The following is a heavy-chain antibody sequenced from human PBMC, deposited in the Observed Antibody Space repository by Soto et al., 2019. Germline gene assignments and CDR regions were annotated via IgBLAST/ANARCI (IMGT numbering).Heavy chain of an antibody. Sequence: GGSLRLSCAASGFTFSSYAMSWVRQAPGKGLEWVSAISGSGGSTYYADSVKGRFTISRDNSKNTLYLQMNSLRAEDTAVYYCVKAVGSSGWYWWFDPWGQGTLVTVS. V-gene: IGHV3-23*01. J-gene: IGHJ5*02. CDR1: GFTFSSYA. CDR3: VKAVGSSGWYWWFDP. D-gene: IGHD6-13*01. CDR2: ISGSGGST.